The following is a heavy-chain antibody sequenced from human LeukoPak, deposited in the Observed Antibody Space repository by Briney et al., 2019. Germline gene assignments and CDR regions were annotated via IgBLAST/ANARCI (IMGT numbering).Heavy chain of an antibody. CDR2: IWYDGSNK. CDR3: ARDDGDCPFDY. J-gene: IGHJ4*02. V-gene: IGHV3-33*01. D-gene: IGHD2-21*02. CDR1: GFTFSSYG. Sequence: GGSLRLSCAASGFTFSSYGMHWVRQAPGKGLEWVAVIWYDGSNKYYADSVKGRFTISRDNSKNTLYLQMNSLRAGDTAVYYCARDDGDCPFDYWGQGTLVTVSS.